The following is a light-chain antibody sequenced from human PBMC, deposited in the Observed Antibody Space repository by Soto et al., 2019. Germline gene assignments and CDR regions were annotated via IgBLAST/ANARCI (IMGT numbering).Light chain of an antibody. CDR2: EVN. J-gene: IGLJ3*02. CDR1: SSDVGGYNY. V-gene: IGLV2-8*01. CDR3: KSYTGINNWV. Sequence: SALTQPPSASGSPGQSVTISCTGTSSDVGGYNYVSWYQQHPGKAPKVMIYEVNKRPSGVPDRFSGSKSGNTASLTVSGLQAADEADYFCKSYTGINNWVFGGGTKLTVL.